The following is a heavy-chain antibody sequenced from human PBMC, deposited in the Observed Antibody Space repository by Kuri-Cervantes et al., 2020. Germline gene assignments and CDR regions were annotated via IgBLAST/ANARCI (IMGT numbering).Heavy chain of an antibody. J-gene: IGHJ4*02. V-gene: IGHV4-34*01. Sequence: SQTLSLTCAVYGGSFSGYYWSWIRQPPGKGLEWIGEINRSGSTNYNPSLKSRVTISVDTSKNQFSLKLSSVTAADTAVYYCARRGIAAAAPFDYWGQGTLVTVSS. CDR1: GGSFSGYY. CDR3: ARRGIAAAAPFDY. D-gene: IGHD6-13*01. CDR2: INRSGST.